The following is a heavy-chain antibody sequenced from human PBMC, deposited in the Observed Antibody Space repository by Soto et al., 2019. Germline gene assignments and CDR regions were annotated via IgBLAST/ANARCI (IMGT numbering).Heavy chain of an antibody. CDR1: TSTFSRYG. CDR3: VRGGTTVATIGDH. J-gene: IGHJ4*02. CDR2: ISPSGVTI. D-gene: IGHD5-12*01. Sequence: EVLLVESGGGLVQAGWSLRLACAASTSTFSRYGMNWVRQAPGKGLAWISFISPSGVTIYYADSVRGRFTISRDNAKNSLVLQLNTLRYDATAVYYWVRGGTTVATIGDHWGQGPLVTVSS. V-gene: IGHV3-48*02.